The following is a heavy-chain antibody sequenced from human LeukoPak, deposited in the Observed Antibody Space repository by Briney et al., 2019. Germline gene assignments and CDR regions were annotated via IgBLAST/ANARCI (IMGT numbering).Heavy chain of an antibody. CDR2: INPSGGST. J-gene: IGHJ3*02. CDR1: GYTFTSYY. Sequence: ASVKGSCKASGYTFTSYYMHWVRQAPGQGLEWMGIINPSGGSTSYAQKFQGRVTMTRDMSTSTVYMELSSLRSEDTAVYYCARVVPAAQGGKDAFDIWGQGTMVTVSS. D-gene: IGHD2-2*01. CDR3: ARVVPAAQGGKDAFDI. V-gene: IGHV1-46*01.